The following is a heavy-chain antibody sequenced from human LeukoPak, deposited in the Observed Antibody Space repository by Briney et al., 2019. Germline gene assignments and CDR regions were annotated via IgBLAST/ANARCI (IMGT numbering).Heavy chain of an antibody. J-gene: IGHJ3*02. CDR3: ARNIAAAGDDAFDI. Sequence: GGSLRLSCAASGFTFSSSWMHWVRQAPGKGLVWVSRINSDGSTTNYADSVKGRFTISRDNSKNTLYLQMNSLRAEDTAVYYCARNIAAAGDDAFDIWGQGTMVTVSS. CDR1: GFTFSSSW. CDR2: INSDGSTT. V-gene: IGHV3-74*01. D-gene: IGHD6-13*01.